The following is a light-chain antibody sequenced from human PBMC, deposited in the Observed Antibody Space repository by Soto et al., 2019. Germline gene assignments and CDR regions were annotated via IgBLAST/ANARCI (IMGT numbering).Light chain of an antibody. Sequence: EIVMTQSPATLSVSPGERATLSCRASQSVSSNLAWYQQKPGQAPRLLIYGASTRATGIPARFSGSGSGTEFTLTISSLQSADFAVYYCQHYNNWPPDTCGQGTKLEIK. V-gene: IGKV3-15*01. CDR1: QSVSSN. J-gene: IGKJ2*01. CDR3: QHYNNWPPDT. CDR2: GAS.